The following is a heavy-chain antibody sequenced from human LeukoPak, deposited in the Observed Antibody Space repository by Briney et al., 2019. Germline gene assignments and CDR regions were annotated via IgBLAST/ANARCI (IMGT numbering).Heavy chain of an antibody. D-gene: IGHD1-1*01. Sequence: GGSLRLSCAASGFTFSNYAMHWVRQAPGKGLEWLAIISYDGSNKYYADSVKGRFTISRDNSKNTVYVQMNGLRVDDTAVYYCARDRLDGNNWNDCDYWGQGTLVTVSS. CDR1: GFTFSNYA. CDR2: ISYDGSNK. J-gene: IGHJ4*02. CDR3: ARDRLDGNNWNDCDY. V-gene: IGHV3-30-3*01.